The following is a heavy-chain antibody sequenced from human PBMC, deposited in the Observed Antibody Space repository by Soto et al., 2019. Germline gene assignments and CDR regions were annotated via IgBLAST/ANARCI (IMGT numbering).Heavy chain of an antibody. CDR1: GFTFSSYS. Sequence: EVQLVESGGGLVKPGGSLRLSCAASGFTFSSYSMNWVRQAPGKGLEWVSSISTSSTYIYYADSMKGRFTISRDNAKNSLYLRMNSLRAEDAAVYYCARGGYGAVAAIFPFGYLGQGTLVTVSS. D-gene: IGHD6-19*01. CDR2: ISTSSTYI. V-gene: IGHV3-21*01. J-gene: IGHJ4*02. CDR3: ARGGYGAVAAIFPFGY.